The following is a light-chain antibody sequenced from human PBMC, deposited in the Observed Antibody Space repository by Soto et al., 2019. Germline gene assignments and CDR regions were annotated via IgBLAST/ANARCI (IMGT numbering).Light chain of an antibody. CDR3: LQLFRYPLT. J-gene: IGKJ4*01. V-gene: IGKV1-9*01. Sequence: DIQMTQSPSTLSASVGDRITITFRASQGISNYLAWYQQKPGKAPELLVYSASTLQSGVPSRFSGGGSETEFSLTIGTLQPEDFATYYCLQLFRYPLTFGGGTKVDI. CDR2: SAS. CDR1: QGISNY.